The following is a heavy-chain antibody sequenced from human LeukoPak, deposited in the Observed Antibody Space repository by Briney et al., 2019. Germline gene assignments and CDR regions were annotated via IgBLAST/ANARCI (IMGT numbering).Heavy chain of an antibody. Sequence: AASVKVSCKASGGTFSSYAISWVRQAPGQGLEWMGGIIPIFGTANYAQKFQGRVTITADESTSTAYMELSSLRSEDTAVYYCARVGESHSGSYWHIFDYWGQGTLVTVSS. CDR3: ARVGESHSGSYWHIFDY. CDR1: GGTFSSYA. CDR2: IIPIFGTA. D-gene: IGHD1-26*01. J-gene: IGHJ4*02. V-gene: IGHV1-69*13.